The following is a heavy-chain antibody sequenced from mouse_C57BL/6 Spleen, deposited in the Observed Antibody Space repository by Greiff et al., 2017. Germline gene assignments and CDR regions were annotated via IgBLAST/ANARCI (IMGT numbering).Heavy chain of an antibody. V-gene: IGHV1-53*01. J-gene: IGHJ4*01. CDR2: INPSNGGT. CDR3: AREDAPYGNYGSYYAMDY. D-gene: IGHD2-1*01. CDR1: GYTFTSYW. Sequence: QVQLQQPGTELVKPGASVKLSCKASGYTFTSYWMHWVKQRPGQGLEWIGNINPSNGGTNYNEKFKSKATLTVDKSSSTAYMQLSSLTSEDSAVYYCAREDAPYGNYGSYYAMDYWGQGTSVTVSS.